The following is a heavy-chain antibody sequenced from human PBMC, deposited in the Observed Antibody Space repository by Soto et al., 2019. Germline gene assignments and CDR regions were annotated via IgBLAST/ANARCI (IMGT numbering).Heavy chain of an antibody. CDR2: ISYDGSNK. D-gene: IGHD4-4*01. Sequence: GGSLRLSCAASGFTFSSYGMHWVRQAPGKGLEWVAVISYDGSNKYYADSVKGRFTISRDNSKNTLYLQMNSLRAEDTAVYYCAKDLSYSNYEDYWGQGTLVTVSS. CDR3: AKDLSYSNYEDY. V-gene: IGHV3-30*18. CDR1: GFTFSSYG. J-gene: IGHJ4*02.